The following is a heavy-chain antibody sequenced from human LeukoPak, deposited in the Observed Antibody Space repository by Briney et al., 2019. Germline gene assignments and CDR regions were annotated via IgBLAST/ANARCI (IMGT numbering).Heavy chain of an antibody. J-gene: IGHJ4*02. CDR2: IRYDGSNK. CDR3: AKGEYHQDGIGENRFDN. D-gene: IGHD5-24*01. Sequence: PGRSLRLSCAASGFTFSSYAMHWVRQAPGKGLEWVAFIRYDGSNKYYADSVKGRFTISRDNSKNTLYLQMNSLRAEDTAVYYCAKGEYHQDGIGENRFDNWGQGALVTVSS. CDR1: GFTFSSYA. V-gene: IGHV3-30*02.